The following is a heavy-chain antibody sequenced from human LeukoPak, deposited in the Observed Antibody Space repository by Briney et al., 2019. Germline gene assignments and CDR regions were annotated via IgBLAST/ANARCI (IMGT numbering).Heavy chain of an antibody. V-gene: IGHV3-21*01. Sequence: PGGSLRLSCAASGFTFSSYIMNWVRQAPGKGLEWVSSISSSSSYIYYADSVKGRFTISRDNAKNSLYLQMNSLRAEDTAVYYCARRGSCSSTSCYGSPDYWGQGTLVTVSS. CDR1: GFTFSSYI. CDR3: ARRGSCSSTSCYGSPDY. D-gene: IGHD2-2*01. J-gene: IGHJ4*02. CDR2: ISSSSSYI.